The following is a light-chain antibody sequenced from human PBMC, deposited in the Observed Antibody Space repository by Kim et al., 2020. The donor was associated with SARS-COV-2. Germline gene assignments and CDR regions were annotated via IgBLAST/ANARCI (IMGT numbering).Light chain of an antibody. CDR1: QSLSTY. J-gene: IGKJ4*01. V-gene: IGKV1-39*01. CDR2: DAS. CDR3: QQSYSTLLT. Sequence: DIQMTQSPSSLSASVGDTVTITCRASQSLSTYVYWYQQKPGKAPKLLIYDASSLQSGVPSRFSGSGSGTDFTLTISSLQPEDFATYYCQQSYSTLLTFGGGTKVDIK.